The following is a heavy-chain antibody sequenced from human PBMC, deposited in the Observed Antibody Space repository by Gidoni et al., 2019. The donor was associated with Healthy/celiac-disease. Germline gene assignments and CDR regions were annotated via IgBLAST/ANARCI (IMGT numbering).Heavy chain of an antibody. D-gene: IGHD1-1*01. CDR3: ARSEMATTKMYYFDY. V-gene: IGHV3-33*01. CDR1: GFTFSSYG. Sequence: QVQLVESGGGVVQPGRSLSLSCEASGFTFSSYGMHWVRQAPGKGLEWVAVIWYDGSNKYYADSVKCRFTISRDNSKNTLYLQMNSLRAEDTAVYYCARSEMATTKMYYFDYWGQGTLVTVSS. CDR2: IWYDGSNK. J-gene: IGHJ4*02.